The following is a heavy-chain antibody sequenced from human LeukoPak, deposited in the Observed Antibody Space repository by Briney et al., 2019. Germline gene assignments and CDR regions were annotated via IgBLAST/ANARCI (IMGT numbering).Heavy chain of an antibody. Sequence: GGSLRLSCAVSGGTFSAYWMAWVRQSPGKGLEWVAEINEDGSVKYYVDSMKGRFTISRDNAKNSLYLQMNSLGAEDTAVYYCAKVPRDGDCYWGQGTLVTVSS. CDR3: AKVPRDGDCY. V-gene: IGHV3-7*01. D-gene: IGHD2-21*02. J-gene: IGHJ4*02. CDR2: INEDGSVK. CDR1: GGTFSAYW.